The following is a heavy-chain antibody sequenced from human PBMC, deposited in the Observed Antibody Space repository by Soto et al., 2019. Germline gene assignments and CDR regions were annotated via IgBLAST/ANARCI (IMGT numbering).Heavy chain of an antibody. CDR3: AKLPYDSSIAARPNDY. J-gene: IGHJ4*02. CDR2: ISGSGGST. D-gene: IGHD6-6*01. CDR1: GFTFSSYA. Sequence: GGSLRLSCAASGFTFSSYAMSWVRQAPGKGLEWVSAISGSGGSTYYADSVKGRFTISRDNSKNTLYLQMNSLRAEDTAVYYCAKLPYDSSIAARPNDYWGQGTLVTVSS. V-gene: IGHV3-23*01.